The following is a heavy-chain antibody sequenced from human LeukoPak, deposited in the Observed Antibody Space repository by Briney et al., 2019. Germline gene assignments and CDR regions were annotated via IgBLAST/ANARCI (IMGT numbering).Heavy chain of an antibody. V-gene: IGHV4-39*01. D-gene: IGHD4-23*01. CDR1: GGSISSGDYH. Sequence: PSETLSLTGTVSGGSISSGDYHWGWIRQPPGRGLEWLGIIYRNGGTHQNPSLKSRVTMSVDKSKNQFYLKLSSVTASDTAVYFCARQVGGNRWYSDFWGQGTLVTVSS. J-gene: IGHJ4*02. CDR2: IYRNGGT. CDR3: ARQVGGNRWYSDF.